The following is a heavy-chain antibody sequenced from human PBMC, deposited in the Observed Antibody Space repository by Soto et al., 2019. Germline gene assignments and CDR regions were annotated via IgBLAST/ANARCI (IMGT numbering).Heavy chain of an antibody. CDR2: MYPGDSDT. CDR3: ARLPRDCNKTSCYYADH. Sequence: PGESLKISCRGSGYDFNTNWFGWVRQLPGRGLEWVGIMYPGDSDTRYNPSLQGHVTLSVDVTVSTAFLQWRSLETSGTGMYFCARLPRDCNKTSCYYADHWGQGTQVTVSS. J-gene: IGHJ4*02. V-gene: IGHV5-51*01. CDR1: GYDFNTNW. D-gene: IGHD3-3*01.